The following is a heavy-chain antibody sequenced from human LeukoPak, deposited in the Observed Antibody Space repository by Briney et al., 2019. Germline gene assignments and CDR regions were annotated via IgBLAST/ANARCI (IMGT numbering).Heavy chain of an antibody. Sequence: PGGSLRLSCAASGFTFSSYWMSWVRQTPGKGLEWVANIKQDGSEKYYVDSVKGRFTISRDNAKNSLYLQMNSLRAEDTAVYYCAREGDTKNYYDTLRGIDYWGQGTLVTVSS. J-gene: IGHJ4*02. CDR3: AREGDTKNYYDTLRGIDY. CDR1: GFTFSSYW. V-gene: IGHV3-7*01. D-gene: IGHD3-22*01. CDR2: IKQDGSEK.